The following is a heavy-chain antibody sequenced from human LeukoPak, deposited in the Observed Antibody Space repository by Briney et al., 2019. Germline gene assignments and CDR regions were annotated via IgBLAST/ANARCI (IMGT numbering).Heavy chain of an antibody. CDR3: ARLQVHCGSDCYTGWFDP. CDR2: IYYSGST. J-gene: IGHJ5*02. V-gene: IGHV4-61*05. Sequence: SETLSLTCTVSGDPISSSSFYWGWIRQPPGKGLEWIAYIYYSGSTKYNPSLKSRVTISLDRSKNQFSLKLRSVTAADTAVYYCARLQVHCGSDCYTGWFDPWGQGTLVTVSS. CDR1: GDPISSSSFY. D-gene: IGHD2-21*02.